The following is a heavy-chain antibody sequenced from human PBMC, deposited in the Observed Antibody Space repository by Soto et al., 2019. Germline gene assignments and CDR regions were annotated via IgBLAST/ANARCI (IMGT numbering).Heavy chain of an antibody. J-gene: IGHJ5*02. Sequence: GGSLRLSCAASGFSVSRYSMNWVRQAPGKGLEWLSYISSSSTTIYYADSVTGRFTISRDNAKNSLYLRMNSLRAEDTAIYYCTRYYGDYFALSQGFDPWGQGTLVTVSS. CDR2: ISSSSTTI. CDR3: TRYYGDYFALSQGFDP. V-gene: IGHV3-48*01. D-gene: IGHD4-17*01. CDR1: GFSVSRYS.